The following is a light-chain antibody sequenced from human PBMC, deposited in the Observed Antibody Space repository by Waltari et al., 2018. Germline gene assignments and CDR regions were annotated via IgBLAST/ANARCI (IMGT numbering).Light chain of an antibody. CDR3: QQYNNWPLWT. CDR1: QSVRSN. V-gene: IGKV3-15*01. J-gene: IGKJ1*01. Sequence: EIVMTQSPATLSVSPGERATLSCRASQSVRSNLAWYQQKPGQDPRLLIYGASPRAACIPARFTGSGSRTGFTLTVRCMQSEDFAVYDCQQYNNWPLWTFGQGTKVEIK. CDR2: GAS.